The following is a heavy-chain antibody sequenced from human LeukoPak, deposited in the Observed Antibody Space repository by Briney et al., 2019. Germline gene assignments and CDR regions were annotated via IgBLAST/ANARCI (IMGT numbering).Heavy chain of an antibody. J-gene: IGHJ4*02. CDR3: ARGSVAATGNDY. V-gene: IGHV1-18*01. CDR1: GYTFTSYG. D-gene: IGHD6-19*01. CDR2: ISAYNGNT. Sequence: ASVKVSRKASGYTFTSYGISWVRQAPGQGLEWVGWISAYNGNTNYAQKLHGRVTMTTNTSTSTAYKKLRSLRSDDTAVYYCARGSVAATGNDYWGQGTLITVSS.